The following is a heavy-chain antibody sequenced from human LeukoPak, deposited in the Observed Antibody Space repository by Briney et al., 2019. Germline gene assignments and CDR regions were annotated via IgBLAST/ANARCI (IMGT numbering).Heavy chain of an antibody. Sequence: GGSLRLSCTASGFTFSSYEMNWVRQAPGKGLEWISYISSSGSTIYYADSVKGRFTTSRDNAKNSLYLQMNSLRAEDTAVYYCARESGVTLLRGSLNVWGKGTTVTISS. CDR2: ISSSGSTI. D-gene: IGHD3-10*01. V-gene: IGHV3-48*03. CDR3: ARESGVTLLRGSLNV. CDR1: GFTFSSYE. J-gene: IGHJ6*04.